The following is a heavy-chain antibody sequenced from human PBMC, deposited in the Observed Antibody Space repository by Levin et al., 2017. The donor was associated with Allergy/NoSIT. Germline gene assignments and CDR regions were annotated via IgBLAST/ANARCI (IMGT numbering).Heavy chain of an antibody. CDR2: ISAYNGNT. Sequence: ASVKVSCKASGYTFTSYGINWVRQAPGQGLEWMGWISAYNGNTNYAQRLQGRVTMTTDTSTNTAYMELRSLGSHDTAVYYCARMPAAKDYYYYGMDVWGQGTTVTVSS. CDR1: GYTFTSYG. CDR3: ARMPAAKDYYYYGMDV. D-gene: IGHD2-2*01. V-gene: IGHV1-18*01. J-gene: IGHJ6*02.